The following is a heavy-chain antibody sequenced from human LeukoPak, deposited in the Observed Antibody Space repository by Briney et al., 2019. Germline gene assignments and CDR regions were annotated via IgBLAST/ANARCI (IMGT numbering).Heavy chain of an antibody. Sequence: QPGGSLRLSCAASGFTFSSYAMSWVRQAPGKGLEWVSAISGSGGSTYYADSVKGRFTVSRDNSKNTLYLQMNSLRAEDTAVYYCANHYYYDSSGYKFDYWGQGTLVTVSS. CDR2: ISGSGGST. CDR1: GFTFSSYA. V-gene: IGHV3-23*01. J-gene: IGHJ4*02. D-gene: IGHD3-22*01. CDR3: ANHYYYDSSGYKFDY.